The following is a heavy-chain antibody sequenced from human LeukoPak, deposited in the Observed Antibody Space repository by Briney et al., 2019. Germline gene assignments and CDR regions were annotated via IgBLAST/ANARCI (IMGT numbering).Heavy chain of an antibody. D-gene: IGHD6-6*01. CDR3: AKVSSFYGMDV. CDR2: FSGSGRST. CDR1: GFTFNYAW. J-gene: IGHJ6*02. Sequence: GGSLRLSCAASGFTFNYAWMSWVRQAPGKGLEWVSGFSGSGRSTNYADSVKGRFTISRDNSKNTLYLQMNSLRAEDTAVYYCAKVSSFYGMDVWGQGTTVTVSS. V-gene: IGHV3-23*01.